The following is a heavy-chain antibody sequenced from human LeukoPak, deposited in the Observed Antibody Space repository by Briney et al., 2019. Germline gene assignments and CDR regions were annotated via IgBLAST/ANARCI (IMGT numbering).Heavy chain of an antibody. CDR1: GSTFSGYW. CDR3: ARDKIVGPTTLDY. V-gene: IGHV3-7*01. J-gene: IGHJ4*02. CDR2: IKQDGYEK. D-gene: IGHD1-26*01. Sequence: GSLLLSCAASGSTFSGYWMSWVRQTPEKGLEWVANIKQDGYEKYYVDSVKGRFTISRDNAKNSLYLQMNSLRADDTAIYYCARDKIVGPTTLDYWGQGTLVTVSS.